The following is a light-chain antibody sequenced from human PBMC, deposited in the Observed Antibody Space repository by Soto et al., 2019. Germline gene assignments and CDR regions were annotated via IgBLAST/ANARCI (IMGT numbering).Light chain of an antibody. Sequence: EIVLTQSPDTLSLSPGERATLSCRASQSVSSSYLAWYQQKPGQAPRLLIYGASSRATGIPDRFSGSGSGTDFTLNISRLEPEDFAVYYCQQYGSSPPLTFGGGTKVEIK. CDR2: GAS. CDR3: QQYGSSPPLT. J-gene: IGKJ4*01. CDR1: QSVSSSY. V-gene: IGKV3-20*01.